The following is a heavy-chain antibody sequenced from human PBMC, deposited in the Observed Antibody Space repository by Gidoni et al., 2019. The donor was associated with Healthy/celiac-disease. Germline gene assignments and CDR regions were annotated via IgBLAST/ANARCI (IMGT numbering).Heavy chain of an antibody. V-gene: IGHV3-9*01. CDR1: GFTFDDYA. D-gene: IGHD4-17*01. CDR3: AKLLGDGDYEGRAFDI. Sequence: EVQLVESGGGLVQTGRSLRLSCAASGFTFDDYAMHWVRQAPGKGLEWVSGISGNSGSIGYADSVKGRFTISRDNAKNSLYLQMNSLRAEDTALYYCAKLLGDGDYEGRAFDIWGQGTMVTVSS. CDR2: ISGNSGSI. J-gene: IGHJ3*02.